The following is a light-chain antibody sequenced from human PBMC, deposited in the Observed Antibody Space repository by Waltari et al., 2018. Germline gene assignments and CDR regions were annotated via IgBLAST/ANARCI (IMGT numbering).Light chain of an antibody. Sequence: DIQMTQSPYSLSASVGDRVTITCRASQSISSDLNWYQQKTGKAPKLLIYAASSLQSGVPSRFSGSGSGTDFTLTISSLQPEDFATYYCQQSYSTSWTFGQGTKVEIK. CDR3: QQSYSTSWT. V-gene: IGKV1-39*01. CDR1: QSISSD. J-gene: IGKJ1*01. CDR2: AAS.